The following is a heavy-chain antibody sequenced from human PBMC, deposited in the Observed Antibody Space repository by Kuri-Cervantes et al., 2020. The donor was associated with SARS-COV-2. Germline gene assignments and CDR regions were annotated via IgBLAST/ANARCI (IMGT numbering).Heavy chain of an antibody. CDR3: ARSSGWAAAFDI. CDR2: IYYSGST. V-gene: IGHV4-59*01. J-gene: IGHJ3*02. D-gene: IGHD6-19*01. CDR1: GGSISSYY. Sequence: SETLSLTCTVPGGSISSYYWSWIRQPPGKGLEWIGYIYYSGSTNNNPSLKSRVTISVDTSKNQFSLKLSSVTAADTAVYYCARSSGWAAAFDIWGQGTMVTVS.